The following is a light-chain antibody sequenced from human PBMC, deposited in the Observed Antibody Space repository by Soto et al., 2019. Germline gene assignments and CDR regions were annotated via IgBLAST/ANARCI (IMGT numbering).Light chain of an antibody. J-gene: IGKJ5*01. CDR1: QSVSSS. Sequence: IVLTQSPGTLSLSPGERATLSCRASQSVSSSSLAWYQQKPGQAPRLVIYGASSRATGIPARFSGSGSGTEFTLTISSLQSEDFAVYYCQQYNNWPPITFGQGTRLEIK. V-gene: IGKV3D-15*01. CDR2: GAS. CDR3: QQYNNWPPIT.